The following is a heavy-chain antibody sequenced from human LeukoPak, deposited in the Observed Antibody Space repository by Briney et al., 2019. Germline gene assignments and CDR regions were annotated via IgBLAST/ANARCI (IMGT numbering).Heavy chain of an antibody. CDR1: GFTVSSNS. Sequence: GGSLRLSCTVSGFTVSSNSMSWVRQAPGKGLEWVSFIYSDNTHYSDSVKGRFTISRDNSKNTLYLQMNSLRAEDTAVYYCARVPTVTFFDYWGQGTLVTVSS. D-gene: IGHD4-17*01. CDR2: IYSDNT. J-gene: IGHJ4*02. CDR3: ARVPTVTFFDY. V-gene: IGHV3-53*01.